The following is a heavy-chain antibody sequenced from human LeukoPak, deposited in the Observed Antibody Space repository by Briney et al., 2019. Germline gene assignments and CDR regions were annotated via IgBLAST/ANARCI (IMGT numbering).Heavy chain of an antibody. CDR2: INPNSGGT. J-gene: IGHJ3*02. V-gene: IGHV1-2*02. D-gene: IGHD6-19*01. CDR1: GYTFTGYY. Sequence: ASVKVSCKASGYTFTGYYMHWVRQAPGQGLEWMGWINPNSGGTNYAQKFQGRVTMTRDTSISTAYMELGRLRSDDTAVYYCARDQWYSSGWYNEMDAFDIWGQGTMVTVSS. CDR3: ARDQWYSSGWYNEMDAFDI.